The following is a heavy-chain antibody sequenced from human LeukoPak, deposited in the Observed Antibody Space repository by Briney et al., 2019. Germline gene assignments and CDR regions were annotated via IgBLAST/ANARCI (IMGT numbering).Heavy chain of an antibody. CDR3: ARLTNDFSGGHYTGGYYYMDV. D-gene: IGHD3-3*01. J-gene: IGHJ6*03. CDR1: GDSITNSRYY. Sequence: SETLSLTCRVSGDSITNSRYYWGRIRQSPGKGLDWIASAGHSGSAYSHPSLKSRVFSILNSSTKLSSVEVSSMTAADSGQYYCARLTNDFSGGHYTGGYYYMDVWGKGTTVIVSS. CDR2: AGHSGSA. V-gene: IGHV4-39*01.